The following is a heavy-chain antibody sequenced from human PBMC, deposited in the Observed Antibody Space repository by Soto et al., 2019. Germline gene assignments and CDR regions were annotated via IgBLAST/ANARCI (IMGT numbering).Heavy chain of an antibody. CDR2: MYHGASET. CDR1: GYTLVTPS. D-gene: IGHD5-12*01. J-gene: IGHJ3*01. CDR3: VARGYKSTNAFDV. Sequence: LKISCKTPGYTLVTPSIVVVRTVPVKGLERMAIMYHGASETIYDPPSQGQVTISADKPTRTAYPQWGTLKASATAIYYCVARGYKSTNAFDVWGQGTLVTVSS. V-gene: IGHV5-51*04.